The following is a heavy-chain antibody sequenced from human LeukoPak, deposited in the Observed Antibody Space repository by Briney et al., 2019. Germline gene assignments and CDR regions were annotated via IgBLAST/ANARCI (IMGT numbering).Heavy chain of an antibody. J-gene: IGHJ4*02. CDR1: GYTFTGYY. CDR3: ARGGPAAISGWGYYFDY. CDR2: INPNRGGT. V-gene: IGHV1-2*02. Sequence: GASVKVSCKASGYTFTGYYMHWVRQAPGQGLEWMGWINPNRGGTNYAQKFQGRVTMTRDTSISTAYMELSRLRSDDTAVYYCARGGPAAISGWGYYFDYWGQGTLVTVSS. D-gene: IGHD2-2*01.